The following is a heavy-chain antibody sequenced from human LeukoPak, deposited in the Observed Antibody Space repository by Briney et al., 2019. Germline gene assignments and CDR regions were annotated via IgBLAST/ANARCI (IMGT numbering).Heavy chain of an antibody. Sequence: TSETLSLTCTVSGGSISSYYWSWIRQPPGKGLQWIEYIHYSGSTNYNPSLKSRLTISVDTSKNQFSLKLTSVTAADTAVYYCARTTEGGYTHDYFYYYYMDVWGKGTTVTISS. CDR1: GGSISSYY. CDR3: ARTTEGGYTHDYFYYYYMDV. CDR2: IHYSGST. V-gene: IGHV4-59*01. J-gene: IGHJ6*03. D-gene: IGHD5-18*01.